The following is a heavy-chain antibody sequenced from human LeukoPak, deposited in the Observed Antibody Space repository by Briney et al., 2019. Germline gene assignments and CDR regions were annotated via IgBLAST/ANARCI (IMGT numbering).Heavy chain of an antibody. V-gene: IGHV3-48*03. CDR2: ISGSGSTI. D-gene: IGHD5-18*01. Sequence: PGGSLRLSCAASGFTFSNYEMNWVRQAPGKGLEWVSCISGSGSTIYYADSVKGRFTISRDNAKDSLYLQMNSLRAEDTAVYYCARVRSGYSHENYFDYWGQGTLVTVSS. CDR1: GFTFSNYE. J-gene: IGHJ4*02. CDR3: ARVRSGYSHENYFDY.